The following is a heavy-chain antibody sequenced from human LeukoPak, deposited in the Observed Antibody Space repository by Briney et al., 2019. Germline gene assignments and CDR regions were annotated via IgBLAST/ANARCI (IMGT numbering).Heavy chain of an antibody. CDR2: IKEDGGDK. D-gene: IGHD5-24*01. J-gene: IGHJ4*02. V-gene: IGHV3-7*05. CDR3: ARDTGYNTFDH. CDR1: GFTFSSYW. Sequence: PGGSLRLSCAASGFTFSSYWMSWVRQAPGTGLEWVAHIKEDGGDKYYVDSVKGRFTISRDKAKSSVYLQMNSLRDEDTAVYYCARDTGYNTFDHWGQGTLVTVSS.